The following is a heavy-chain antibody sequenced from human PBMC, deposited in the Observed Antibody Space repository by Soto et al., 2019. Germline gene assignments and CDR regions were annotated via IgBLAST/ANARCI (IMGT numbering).Heavy chain of an antibody. V-gene: IGHV3-21*01. CDR3: ARDLASATGTFDY. J-gene: IGHJ4*02. CDR1: GFTFSGYS. Sequence: GGSLRLSCAGSGFTFSGYSMNWVRQAPGKGLEWVSSISSTSNNMYYADSVKGRFTMSRDNAKNSLFLQMNSLRVDDTAVYYCARDLASATGTFDYWGQGTLVTVSS. D-gene: IGHD1-1*01. CDR2: ISSTSNNM.